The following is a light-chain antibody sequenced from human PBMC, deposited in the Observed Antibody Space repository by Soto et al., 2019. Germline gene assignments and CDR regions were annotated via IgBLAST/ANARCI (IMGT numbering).Light chain of an antibody. V-gene: IGLV1-47*01. CDR3: AAWDDSLSGWV. Sequence: QSVLTQPPSASGTPGQRVTISCSGSSSNIGSNYVYWYQQLPGTAPKLLIYRNNQRPSGVPDRFSGSKSRTSASLAISGLRSEDEADYYCAAWDDSLSGWVFGGGPMLTVL. CDR2: RNN. CDR1: SSNIGSNY. J-gene: IGLJ3*02.